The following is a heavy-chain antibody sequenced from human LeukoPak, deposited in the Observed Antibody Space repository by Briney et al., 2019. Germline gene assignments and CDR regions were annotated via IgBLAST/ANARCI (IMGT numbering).Heavy chain of an antibody. J-gene: IGHJ4*02. CDR2: IYSGGST. CDR3: ARLPFDLGYFDY. CDR1: GFTVSSNY. V-gene: IGHV3-53*01. Sequence: PGGSLRLSCAASGFTVSSNYMSWVRQAPGKGLEWVSVIYSGGSTYYADSVKGRFTIFRDNAKNTLNLQMNSLRAEDTAVYYCARLPFDLGYFDYWGQGALVTVSS. D-gene: IGHD3-3*01.